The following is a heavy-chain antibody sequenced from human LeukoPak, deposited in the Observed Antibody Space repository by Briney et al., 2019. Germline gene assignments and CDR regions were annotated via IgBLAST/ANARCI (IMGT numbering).Heavy chain of an antibody. D-gene: IGHD3-22*01. J-gene: IGHJ4*02. Sequence: GGSLRLSCVVSGFTFSKSGMSWVGQAPGKGREGGANIKDDEREKYYVDSVKGRFSISRDNAQNLLYLQLNSLRVEDTAVYYCARETIAYYYDSSGQGYFDYWGQGTLVTVSS. V-gene: IGHV3-7*01. CDR3: ARETIAYYYDSSGQGYFDY. CDR1: GFTFSKSG. CDR2: IKDDEREK.